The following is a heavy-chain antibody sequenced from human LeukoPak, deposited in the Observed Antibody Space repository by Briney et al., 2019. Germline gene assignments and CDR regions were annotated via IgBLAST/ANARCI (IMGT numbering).Heavy chain of an antibody. J-gene: IGHJ4*02. CDR3: ARHLGWELQSPFDY. V-gene: IGHV4-39*01. D-gene: IGHD1-26*01. CDR2: IYYSGST. Sequence: SETLSLTCTVSGGSISSSSYYWGWIRQPPGKGLEWIGSIYYSGSTYYNPSLKSRVTISVDTSKNQFSLKLSSVTAADTAVYYRARHLGWELQSPFDYWGQGTLVTVSS. CDR1: GGSISSSSYY.